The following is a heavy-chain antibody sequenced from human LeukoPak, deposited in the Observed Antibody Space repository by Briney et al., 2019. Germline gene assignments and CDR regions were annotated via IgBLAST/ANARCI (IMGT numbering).Heavy chain of an antibody. Sequence: AGSLTLSCPGSGFSLSRNFMSWVRQAPGKGLEWVSVIYTAGTTYYPHSVKGRFPIPRDNCKHTLYLQMNSLRAEDTAVYYCAGGPGGPALLDYWGQGTLVTVSS. V-gene: IGHV3-53*01. D-gene: IGHD2-15*01. CDR3: AGGPGGPALLDY. CDR2: IYTAGTT. CDR1: GFSLSRNF. J-gene: IGHJ4*02.